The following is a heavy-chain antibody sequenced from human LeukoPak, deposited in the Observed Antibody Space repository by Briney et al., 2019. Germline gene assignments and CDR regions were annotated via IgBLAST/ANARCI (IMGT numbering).Heavy chain of an antibody. CDR2: INHSGST. CDR3: ARAKNYYEFQH. V-gene: IGHV4-34*01. J-gene: IGHJ1*01. D-gene: IGHD3-22*01. CDR1: GGSFSGYY. Sequence: SETLSLTCAVYGGSFSGYYWSWIRQPPGKGLEWIGEINHSGSTNYNPSLKSRVTISVDTSKNQFSLKLSSVTAADTAVYYCARAKNYYEFQHWGQGTLVTVSS.